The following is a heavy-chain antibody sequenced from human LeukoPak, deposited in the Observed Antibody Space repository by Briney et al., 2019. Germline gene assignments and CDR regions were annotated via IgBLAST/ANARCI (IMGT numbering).Heavy chain of an antibody. J-gene: IGHJ4*02. D-gene: IGHD3-10*01. CDR3: ARGGGATRIDY. Sequence: PSETLSLTCSVSGDSIRSGTHYWIWIRQPAGKGLECIGRIYTSGSTSYNPALKSRVTISVDTPKNQFSLKLTTVTAADTAVYYCARGGGATRIDYWGQGTLVTVSS. CDR2: IYTSGST. CDR1: GDSIRSGTHY. V-gene: IGHV4-61*02.